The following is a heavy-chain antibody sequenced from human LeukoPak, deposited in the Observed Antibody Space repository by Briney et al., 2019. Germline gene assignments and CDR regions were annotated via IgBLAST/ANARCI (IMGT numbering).Heavy chain of an antibody. V-gene: IGHV3-23*01. Sequence: TGGSLRLSCAASGFTFSSYAMSWVRQAPGKGLEWVSAISGSGGSTYYADSVKGRFTISRDNSKNTLYLQMNSLRAEDTAVYYCAKDSEYYYDSSGYLDYWGQGTLVTVSS. CDR2: ISGSGGST. CDR1: GFTFSSYA. D-gene: IGHD3-22*01. CDR3: AKDSEYYYDSSGYLDY. J-gene: IGHJ4*02.